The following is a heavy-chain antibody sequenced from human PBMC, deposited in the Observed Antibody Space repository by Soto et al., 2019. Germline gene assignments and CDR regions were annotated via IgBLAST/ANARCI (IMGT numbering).Heavy chain of an antibody. J-gene: IGHJ5*02. V-gene: IGHV3-9*01. CDR2: ISWNSGSI. CDR1: GFTFDDYA. Sequence: EVQLVESGGGLVQPGRSLRLSCAASGFTFDDYAMHWVRQAPGKGLEWVSGISWNSGSIGYADSVKGRFTISRDNAKNSLYLQMNSLRAEDTALYYCAKDQSRFQMATIPPWFDPWGQGTLVTVSS. D-gene: IGHD5-12*01. CDR3: AKDQSRFQMATIPPWFDP.